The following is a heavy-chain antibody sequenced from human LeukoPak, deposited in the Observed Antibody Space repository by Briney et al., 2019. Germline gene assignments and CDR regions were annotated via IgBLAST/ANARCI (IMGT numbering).Heavy chain of an antibody. Sequence: PSETLSLTCTVSGASISSYYWSWIRQPPGKGLEWIGDIYYSGSIKYNPSLKSRVTMSVDTSKNQFSQKLSSVTAADTAIYYCARENPSGYYNRPIDYWGQGTLVTVSS. V-gene: IGHV4-59*01. J-gene: IGHJ4*02. CDR2: IYYSGSI. CDR1: GASISSYY. CDR3: ARENPSGYYNRPIDY. D-gene: IGHD3-22*01.